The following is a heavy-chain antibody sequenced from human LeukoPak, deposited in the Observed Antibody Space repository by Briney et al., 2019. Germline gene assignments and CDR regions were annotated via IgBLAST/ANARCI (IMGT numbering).Heavy chain of an antibody. J-gene: IGHJ4*02. Sequence: ASVKVSCKASGYTFTSYGISWVRQAPGQGLEWMGWISAYNGNTNYAQKLQGRVTMTTDTSTSTAYMELRSLRSDDTAVYYCARADGIYDSSGYYYHYFDYWAREPWSPSPQ. CDR2: ISAYNGNT. CDR1: GYTFTSYG. V-gene: IGHV1-18*01. CDR3: ARADGIYDSSGYYYHYFDY. D-gene: IGHD3-22*01.